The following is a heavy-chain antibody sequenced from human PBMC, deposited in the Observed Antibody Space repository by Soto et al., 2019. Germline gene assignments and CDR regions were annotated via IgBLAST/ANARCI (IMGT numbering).Heavy chain of an antibody. J-gene: IGHJ5*02. CDR3: ASIYDSSGYYYGNNWFDP. CDR1: GGSIGSGDYY. V-gene: IGHV4-31*02. D-gene: IGHD3-22*01. Sequence: PSETLSLTCPFSGGSIGSGDYYWSWIRQHPGKGLEWIGYIYYSGGTYYNPSLKSRVTISVDTSKNQFSLELSSVTAADTAVYYCASIYDSSGYYYGNNWFDPWGQGTLVTVSS. CDR2: IYYSGGT.